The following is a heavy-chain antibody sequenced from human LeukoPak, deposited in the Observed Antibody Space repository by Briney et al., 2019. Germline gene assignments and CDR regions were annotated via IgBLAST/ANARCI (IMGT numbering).Heavy chain of an antibody. D-gene: IGHD4-17*01. J-gene: IGHJ4*02. Sequence: PSETLSLTCTVSNGSISSSRYYWAWIRQPPGKGLEWIGSIYYSGSTHYNPSLKSRVTISVDTSKNQFSLKLSSVTAADTAVYYCASRLRRRYDYWGQGILVTVSS. V-gene: IGHV4-39*07. CDR1: NGSISSSRYY. CDR3: ASRLRRRYDY. CDR2: IYYSGST.